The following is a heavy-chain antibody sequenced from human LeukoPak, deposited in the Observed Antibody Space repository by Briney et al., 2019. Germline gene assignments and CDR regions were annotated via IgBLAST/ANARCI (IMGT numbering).Heavy chain of an antibody. CDR3: ARDDYDFWSGYSTIDY. CDR1: GFTFSSYW. CDR2: INSDGSST. J-gene: IGHJ4*02. D-gene: IGHD3-3*01. Sequence: GGSLRLSCAASGFTFSSYWMHWVRQAPGKGLVWVSRINSDGSSTSYADSVKGRFTISRDNAKNTLYLQMNSLRAEDTAVYYCARDDYDFWSGYSTIDYWGQGTLITVSS. V-gene: IGHV3-74*01.